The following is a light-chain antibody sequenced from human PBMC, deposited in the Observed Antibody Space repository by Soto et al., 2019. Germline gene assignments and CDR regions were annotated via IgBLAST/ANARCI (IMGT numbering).Light chain of an antibody. Sequence: QSALTQPASVSGSPGQSITVSCTGTSSDVGYYNYVSWYQQHPGKAPKLMIYEVTYRPSGISNRFSGSKSGNTASLTISGLQAEDEADYYCSSYTSSSTWVFGGGTKVTVL. J-gene: IGLJ3*02. CDR2: EVT. CDR1: SSDVGYYNY. CDR3: SSYTSSSTWV. V-gene: IGLV2-14*01.